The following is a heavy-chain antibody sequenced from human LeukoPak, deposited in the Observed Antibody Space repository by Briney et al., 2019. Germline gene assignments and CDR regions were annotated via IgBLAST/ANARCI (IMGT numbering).Heavy chain of an antibody. CDR1: GGSISSYY. CDR3: ARVREIVGDVDRDFDY. V-gene: IGHV4-59*08. D-gene: IGHD1-26*01. J-gene: IGHJ4*02. Sequence: SETLSLTCTVSGGSISSYYWSWIRQPPGKGLEWIGYIHYSGRTNYNPSLKSRVTISVDTSKNQFSLKLSSVTAADTAVYYCARVREIVGDVDRDFDYWGQGTLVTVTS. CDR2: IHYSGRT.